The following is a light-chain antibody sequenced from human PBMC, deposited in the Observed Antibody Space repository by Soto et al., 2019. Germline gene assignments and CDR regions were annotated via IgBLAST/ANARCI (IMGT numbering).Light chain of an antibody. CDR3: QQYYSTPQT. CDR2: WAS. J-gene: IGKJ2*01. CDR1: QSVLYSSNNKNY. V-gene: IGKV4-1*01. Sequence: DIVMTQSPDSLAVSLGERATINCKSSQSVLYSSNNKNYLAWYQQKPGQPPNLLIYWASTRESGVPDRFSGSGSGKDFTLTISSLQAEDVAVYYCQQYYSTPQTFGQGTKLEIK.